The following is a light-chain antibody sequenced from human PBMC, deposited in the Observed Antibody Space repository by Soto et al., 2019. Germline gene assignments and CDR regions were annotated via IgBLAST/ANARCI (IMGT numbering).Light chain of an antibody. V-gene: IGLV2-8*01. CDR2: EVS. CDR1: SSDLGGYNY. CDR3: SSYAGRNNWV. J-gene: IGLJ3*02. Sequence: QSALTQPPSASGSPGQSVTISCTGTSSDLGGYNYVSWYKQHPGKAPKLMIYEVSKRPSGVPDRFSGSKSGNTASLTVSGLQAEDEADYYCSSYAGRNNWVFGGGTQLTVL.